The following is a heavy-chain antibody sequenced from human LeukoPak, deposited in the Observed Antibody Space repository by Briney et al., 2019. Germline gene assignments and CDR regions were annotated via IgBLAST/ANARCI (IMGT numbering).Heavy chain of an antibody. J-gene: IGHJ6*03. CDR3: ARRLRQSIAAAGTDYYYYMDV. V-gene: IGHV4-39*01. CDR2: IYYSGST. D-gene: IGHD6-13*01. Sequence: SETLSLTCTVSGGSISSSSYYWGWIRQPPGKGLEWIGSIYYSGSTYYNPSLKSRVTLSVDTSKNQFSLKLSSVTAADTAVYYCARRLRQSIAAAGTDYYYYMDVWGKGTTVTVSS. CDR1: GGSISSSSYY.